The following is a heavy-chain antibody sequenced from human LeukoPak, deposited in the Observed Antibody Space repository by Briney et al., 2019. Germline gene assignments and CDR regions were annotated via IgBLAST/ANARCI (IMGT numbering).Heavy chain of an antibody. J-gene: IGHJ4*02. D-gene: IGHD3-16*01. CDR3: AKDTPLCYFDY. CDR1: GFTFSSYG. V-gene: IGHV3-30*02. Sequence: PGGSLRLSCAASGFTFSSYGMHWIRQAPGKGLEWAAFIRNDGSIIYNADSVKGRFTISRDNSKNTLYLQMNSLRTDDTAVYYCAKDTPLCYFDYWGQGTLVTVSS. CDR2: IRNDGSII.